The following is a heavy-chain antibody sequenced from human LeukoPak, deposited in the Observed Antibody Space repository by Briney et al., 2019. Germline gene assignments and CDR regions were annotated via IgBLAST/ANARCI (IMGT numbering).Heavy chain of an antibody. Sequence: GGSLRLSCAASGFTFSSYAMTWVRQVPGKGLDWVSSISAGGTNTYFAGSVKGRFTISRDNSKNTVFLQMKSLRAEDTAVYFCAKDIEGAVGFYLDHWGQGTLVTVSS. D-gene: IGHD6-19*01. J-gene: IGHJ4*02. CDR1: GFTFSSYA. V-gene: IGHV3-23*01. CDR3: AKDIEGAVGFYLDH. CDR2: ISAGGTNT.